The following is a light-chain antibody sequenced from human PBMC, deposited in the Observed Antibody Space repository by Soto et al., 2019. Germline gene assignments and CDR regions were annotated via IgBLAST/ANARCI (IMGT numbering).Light chain of an antibody. V-gene: IGLV7-43*01. J-gene: IGLJ2*01. CDR2: GTS. CDR3: LLYSGYAQRGI. CDR1: TGAVTSDNY. Sequence: QTVVIQEPSLTVSPGGTVTLTCTSSTGAVTSDNYPNWFQQKPGQAPRPLIYGTSNKHSWTPARFSGALLGGKAALTLSGVQPEDEADYYCLLYSGYAQRGIFGGGTKVTVL.